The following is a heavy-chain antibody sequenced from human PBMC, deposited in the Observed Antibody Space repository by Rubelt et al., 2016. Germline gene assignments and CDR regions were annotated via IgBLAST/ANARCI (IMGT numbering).Heavy chain of an antibody. Sequence: GSGGSTYYADSVKGRFTISRDNSKNTLYLQMNSLRAEDTAVYYCATLEGVGATTKPNYFDYWGQGTLVTVSS. CDR2: GSGGST. V-gene: IGHV3-23*01. J-gene: IGHJ4*02. CDR3: ATLEGVGATTKPNYFDY. D-gene: IGHD1-26*01.